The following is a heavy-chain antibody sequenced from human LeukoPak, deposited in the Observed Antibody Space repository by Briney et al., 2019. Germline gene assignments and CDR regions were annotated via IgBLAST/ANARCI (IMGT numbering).Heavy chain of an antibody. Sequence: PGGPLRLSCAASGFTFSSYLMSWVRQAPGKGLEWVANIKQDGSEKYYVDSVRGRFTISRDNAKNSLYLQLNSLRVEDAAVYYCARGYSYGSTGTYWGQGTLVTVSS. J-gene: IGHJ4*02. V-gene: IGHV3-7*01. D-gene: IGHD5-18*01. CDR2: IKQDGSEK. CDR3: ARGYSYGSTGTY. CDR1: GFTFSSYL.